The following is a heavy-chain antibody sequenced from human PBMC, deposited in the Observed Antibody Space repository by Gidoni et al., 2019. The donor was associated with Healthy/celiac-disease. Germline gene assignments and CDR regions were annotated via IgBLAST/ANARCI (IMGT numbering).Heavy chain of an antibody. CDR1: GFTFSSYG. V-gene: IGHV3-30*03. Sequence: QVQLVESGGGVVQPGWSLRLSCAASGFTFSSYGMHWVRQAPGKGLEWVAVISYDGSNKYYADSVKGRFTISRDNSKNTRYLQMNSLRAEDTAVYYCAGTIFGGYYYYMDVWGKGTTVTVSS. J-gene: IGHJ6*03. D-gene: IGHD3-3*01. CDR2: ISYDGSNK. CDR3: AGTIFGGYYYYMDV.